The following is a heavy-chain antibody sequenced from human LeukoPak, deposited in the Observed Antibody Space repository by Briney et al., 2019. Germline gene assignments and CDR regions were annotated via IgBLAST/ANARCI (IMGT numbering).Heavy chain of an antibody. CDR3: ARDIPYYYGSGVLDY. D-gene: IGHD3-10*01. CDR2: ISAYNGNT. CDR1: GYTFTSYG. V-gene: IGHV1-18*01. J-gene: IGHJ4*02. Sequence: ASVKVSCKASGYTFTSYGISWVRQAPGQGLEWMGWISAYNGNTNYAQKPQGRVTMTTDTSTSTAYMELRSLRSDDTAVYYCARDIPYYYGSGVLDYWGQGTLVTVSS.